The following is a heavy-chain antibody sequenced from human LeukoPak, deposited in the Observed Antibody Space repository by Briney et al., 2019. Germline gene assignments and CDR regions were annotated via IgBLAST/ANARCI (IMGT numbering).Heavy chain of an antibody. Sequence: SQTLSLTCTVSGGSINSGDYYWSWIRQPPGKGLEWVWYIYYSGSTYYNPSLKSRVTISVDTSKNEFSLKLSSVTAADTAVYYCARTYYYGSGSWQDDYWGQGTLVTVSS. D-gene: IGHD3-10*01. CDR1: GGSINSGDYY. CDR2: IYYSGST. J-gene: IGHJ4*02. V-gene: IGHV4-30-4*01. CDR3: ARTYYYGSGSWQDDY.